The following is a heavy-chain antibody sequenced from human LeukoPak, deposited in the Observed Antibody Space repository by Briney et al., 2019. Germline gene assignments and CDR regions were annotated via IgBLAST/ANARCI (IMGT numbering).Heavy chain of an antibody. CDR2: ISYDGSNK. D-gene: IGHD3-10*01. CDR1: GFTFSSYG. J-gene: IGHJ4*02. V-gene: IGHV3-30*03. CDR3: ARDALLWFGGYYFDY. Sequence: PGGSLRLSCAASGFTFSSYGMHWVRQAPGKGLEWVAVISYDGSNKYYADSVKGRFTISRDNSKNTLYLQMNSLRAEDTAVYYCARDALLWFGGYYFDYWGQGTLVTVSS.